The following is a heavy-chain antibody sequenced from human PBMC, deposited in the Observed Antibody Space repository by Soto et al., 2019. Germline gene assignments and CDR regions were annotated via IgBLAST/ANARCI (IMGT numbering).Heavy chain of an antibody. D-gene: IGHD7-27*01. Sequence: QVQLQESGPGLVKPSQTLSLTCTVSGGSISSGGYYWSWIRQHPGKGLEWIGYIYYSGSTYYNPSPKSRVTISVDTSKNQFPLKLSSVTAADTAVYYCARDTLGYYYYGMDVWGQGTTVTVSS. CDR2: IYYSGST. J-gene: IGHJ6*02. V-gene: IGHV4-31*03. CDR1: GGSISSGGYY. CDR3: ARDTLGYYYYGMDV.